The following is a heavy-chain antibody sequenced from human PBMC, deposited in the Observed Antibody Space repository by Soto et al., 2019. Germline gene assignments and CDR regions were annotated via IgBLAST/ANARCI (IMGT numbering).Heavy chain of an antibody. CDR1: GYNFTTFW. Sequence: GESLKISCKASGYNFTTFWISWMRQVPGKGLEWMGRIDPSDSYSNYSPSFQGHITISADKSINTAYLHFSNLKASDTAVYYCARRDIVVVPAAIPITYYYYGMDVWGQGTTVTVSS. V-gene: IGHV5-10-1*01. CDR3: ARRDIVVVPAAIPITYYYYGMDV. J-gene: IGHJ6*02. CDR2: IDPSDSYS. D-gene: IGHD2-2*02.